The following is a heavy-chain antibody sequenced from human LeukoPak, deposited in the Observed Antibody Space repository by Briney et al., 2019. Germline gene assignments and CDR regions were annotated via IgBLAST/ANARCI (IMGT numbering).Heavy chain of an antibody. D-gene: IGHD3-10*01. V-gene: IGHV1-46*01. CDR1: GYTFTRYY. Sequence: ASVKVSLKSSGYTFTRYYMHWVRQAPGQGLEWMGIINPSGGSTNYAQKFQGRVTMTRDTSTSTVDMELSSLRSEDTAVYYCARGYYNDYYYYYGLDVWGQGTMITVSS. CDR3: ARGYYNDYYYYYGLDV. CDR2: INPSGGST. J-gene: IGHJ6*02.